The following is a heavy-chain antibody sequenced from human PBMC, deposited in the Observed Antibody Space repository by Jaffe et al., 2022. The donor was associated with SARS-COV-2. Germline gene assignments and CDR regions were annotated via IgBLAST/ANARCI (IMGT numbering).Heavy chain of an antibody. V-gene: IGHV1-2*06. CDR2: INPNSGGT. Sequence: QVQLVQSGAEVKKPGASVKVSCKASGYTFTGYYMHWVRQAPGQGLEWMGRINPNSGGTNYAQKFQGRVTMTRDTSISTAYMELSRLRSDDTAVYYCARLKTAMGALGRKDAFDIWGQGTMVTVSS. CDR3: ARLKTAMGALGRKDAFDI. CDR1: GYTFTGYY. J-gene: IGHJ3*02. D-gene: IGHD5-18*01.